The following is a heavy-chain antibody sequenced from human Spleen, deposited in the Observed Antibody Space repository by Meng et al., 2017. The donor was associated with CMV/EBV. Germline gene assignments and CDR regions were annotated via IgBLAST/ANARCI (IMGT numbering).Heavy chain of an antibody. J-gene: IGHJ6*02. Sequence: GESLKISCVVSGFTFNNYWMHWVRQAPGKGLVWVSRINGDGRSTNYGDSVKGRFTISRDNSKNTLYLQMNSLRAEDTAVYYCARDPTYYDFWSGFRGEIPYYYYGMDVWGQGTTVTVSS. CDR2: INGDGRST. CDR1: GFTFNNYW. D-gene: IGHD3-3*01. CDR3: ARDPTYYDFWSGFRGEIPYYYYGMDV. V-gene: IGHV3-74*01.